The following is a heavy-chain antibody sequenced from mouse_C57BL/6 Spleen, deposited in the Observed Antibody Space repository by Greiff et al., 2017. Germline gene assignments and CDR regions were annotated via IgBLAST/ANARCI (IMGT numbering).Heavy chain of an antibody. D-gene: IGHD1-1*01. Sequence: QVQLQQSGPELVKPGASVKISCKASGYAFSSSWMNWVKQRPGKGLEWIGRIYPGDGDTNYNGQFKGKATLPADKYSRTAYMQLSSLTSEDSAVYFCAREGDYYDLLCDYWGQGTTLTVSS. J-gene: IGHJ2*01. CDR1: GYAFSSSW. CDR3: AREGDYYDLLCDY. V-gene: IGHV1-82*01. CDR2: IYPGDGDT.